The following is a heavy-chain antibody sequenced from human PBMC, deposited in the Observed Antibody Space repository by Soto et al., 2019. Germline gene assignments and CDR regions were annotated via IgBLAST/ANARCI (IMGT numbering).Heavy chain of an antibody. CDR3: ARGNENDSSGYYLDY. CDR1: GYTFTSYA. V-gene: IGHV1-69*13. J-gene: IGHJ4*02. Sequence: SVKVSCKASGYTFTSYAMHWVRQAPGQRLEWMGGIIPIFGTANYAQKFQGRVTITADESTSTAYMELSSLRSEDTAVYYCARGNENDSSGYYLDYWGQGTLVTVSS. CDR2: IIPIFGTA. D-gene: IGHD3-22*01.